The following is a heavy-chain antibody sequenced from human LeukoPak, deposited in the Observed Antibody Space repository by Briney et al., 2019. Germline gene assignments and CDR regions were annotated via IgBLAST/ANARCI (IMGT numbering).Heavy chain of an antibody. CDR2: IYYSGST. D-gene: IGHD3-22*01. Sequence: PSETLSLTCTVSGGSISSYYWSWIRQPPGKGLEWIGYIYYSGSTNYNPSLKSRVTISVDTSKNQFSLMLSSVTAADTAVYYCAREYNYYDSSGYYYRGLDAFDIWGQGTMVTVSS. J-gene: IGHJ3*02. V-gene: IGHV4-59*01. CDR1: GGSISSYY. CDR3: AREYNYYDSSGYYYRGLDAFDI.